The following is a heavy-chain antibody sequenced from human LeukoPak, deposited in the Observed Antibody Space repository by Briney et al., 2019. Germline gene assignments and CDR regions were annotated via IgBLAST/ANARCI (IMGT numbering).Heavy chain of an antibody. Sequence: GGSLRLSCAASGFTFTTYSMNWVRQAPGKGLEWVSFISDSGSTIYYADSVKGRFTTSRDNAKNSLYLQMNSLRAEDTAVYYCARDIPGASSDYWGQGTLVTVSS. D-gene: IGHD4-17*01. J-gene: IGHJ4*02. CDR3: ARDIPGASSDY. V-gene: IGHV3-48*01. CDR2: ISDSGSTI. CDR1: GFTFTTYS.